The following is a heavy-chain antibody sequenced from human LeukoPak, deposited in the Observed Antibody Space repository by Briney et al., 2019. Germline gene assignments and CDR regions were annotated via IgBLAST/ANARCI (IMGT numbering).Heavy chain of an antibody. CDR3: ARDGRYCSGGSCYFSDYYYMDV. Sequence: SETLSLTCTVSGGSISSSSYYWGWIRQPPGKGLEWIGYIYYSGSTNYNPSLKSRVTISVDTSKNQFSLKLSSVTAADTAVYYCARDGRYCSGGSCYFSDYYYMDVWGKGTTVTVSS. V-gene: IGHV4-61*01. CDR2: IYYSGST. CDR1: GGSISSSSYY. D-gene: IGHD2-15*01. J-gene: IGHJ6*03.